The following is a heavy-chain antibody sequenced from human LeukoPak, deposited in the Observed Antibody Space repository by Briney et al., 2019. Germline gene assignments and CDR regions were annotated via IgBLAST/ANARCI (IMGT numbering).Heavy chain of an antibody. J-gene: IGHJ4*02. V-gene: IGHV1-2*02. CDR2: INPNSGGT. Sequence: ASVKVSCKASGYTFTGYYMHWVRQAPGQGLEWMGWINPNSGGTNYAQKFQGRVTMTRDTSISTAYMELSRLRSDDTAVYYCAREVNSSGYILPGYWGQGTLVTVSS. CDR3: AREVNSSGYILPGY. D-gene: IGHD3-22*01. CDR1: GYTFTGYY.